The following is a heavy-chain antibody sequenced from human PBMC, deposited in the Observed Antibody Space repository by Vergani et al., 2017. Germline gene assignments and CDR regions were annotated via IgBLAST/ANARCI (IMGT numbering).Heavy chain of an antibody. V-gene: IGHV4-38-2*01. Sequence: QVQLQESGPGLVRPSETLSLTCVVSGFSITRGFYWAWIRKPPGKAPEWIGSIHHSGTTYYHPSLKSRVSISVDTSKNHFSLELNSVTAADTAVYFCARGGSGYYFRTAWFDFWGQGTLVTVSS. D-gene: IGHD3-22*01. CDR2: IHHSGTT. J-gene: IGHJ5*01. CDR1: GFSITRGFY. CDR3: ARGGSGYYFRTAWFDF.